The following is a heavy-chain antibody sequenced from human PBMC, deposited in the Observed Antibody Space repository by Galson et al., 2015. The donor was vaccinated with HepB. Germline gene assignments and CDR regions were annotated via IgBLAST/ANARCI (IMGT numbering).Heavy chain of an antibody. CDR2: ISGSGGST. Sequence: SLRLSCAASGFTFSSYAMSWVRQAPGKGLEWVSAISGSGGSTYYADSVKGRFTISRDNSKNTLYLQMNSLRAEDTAVYYCAKAPVGRNWYFELWGRGTLVTVSS. CDR3: AKAPVGRNWYFEL. J-gene: IGHJ2*01. D-gene: IGHD1-26*01. V-gene: IGHV3-23*01. CDR1: GFTFSSYA.